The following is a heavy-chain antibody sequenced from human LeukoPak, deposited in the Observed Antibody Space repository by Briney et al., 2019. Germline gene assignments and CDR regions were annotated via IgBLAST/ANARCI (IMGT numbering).Heavy chain of an antibody. J-gene: IGHJ5*02. CDR3: AVGSYYDFWSGAVRWFDP. Sequence: PSETLSLTCAVYGGSFSGYYWSWIRQPPGKGLEWIGEINHSGSTNYNPSLKSRVTISVDTSKNQFSLKLSSVTAAATAVYYCAVGSYYDFWSGAVRWFDPWGQGTLVTVSS. CDR2: INHSGST. V-gene: IGHV4-34*01. CDR1: GGSFSGYY. D-gene: IGHD3-3*01.